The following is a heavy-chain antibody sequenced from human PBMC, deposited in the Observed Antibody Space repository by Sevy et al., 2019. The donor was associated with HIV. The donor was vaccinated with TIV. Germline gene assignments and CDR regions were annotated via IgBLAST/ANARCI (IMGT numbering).Heavy chain of an antibody. Sequence: ASVKVSCKASGYLFISFVVHWVRQVPGQGLEWVGWINVGNGNTKYSQKFQDRVTITRDASTSTTYMELTSLTSEDTAIYYCTREAKQQLSQYFFDFWGQGTLVTVSS. D-gene: IGHD6-13*01. V-gene: IGHV1-3*01. CDR3: TREAKQQLSQYFFDF. CDR2: INVGNGNT. CDR1: GYLFISFV. J-gene: IGHJ4*02.